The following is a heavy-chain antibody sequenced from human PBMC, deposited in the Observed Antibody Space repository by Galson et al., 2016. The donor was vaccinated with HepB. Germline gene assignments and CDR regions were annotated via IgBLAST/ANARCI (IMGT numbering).Heavy chain of an antibody. CDR2: IFYGGST. Sequence: LEWVGSIFYGGSTYYNPSLKTRVTISVDTSKNQFSLKLSSVTAADTSVYYCARHDGTRSLNWFDPWGQGTLVTVSS. D-gene: IGHD1-1*01. J-gene: IGHJ5*02. V-gene: IGHV4-39*01. CDR3: ARHDGTRSLNWFDP.